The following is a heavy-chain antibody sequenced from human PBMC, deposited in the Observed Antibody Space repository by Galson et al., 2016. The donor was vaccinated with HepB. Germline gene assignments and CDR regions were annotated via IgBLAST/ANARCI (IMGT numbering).Heavy chain of an antibody. D-gene: IGHD6-6*01. J-gene: IGHJ5*02. CDR3: ARRYSSSDWLDP. CDR1: GGSISSSGYS. Sequence: TLSLTCAVSGGSISSSGYSWSWIRQPPGKGLEWVGYIYRGGRTYYNPSLKGRVTISVDTSKNQFSLKVNSMTPADTAVYYCARRYSSSDWLDPWGQGTLVTVSS. CDR2: IYRGGRT. V-gene: IGHV4-30-2*01.